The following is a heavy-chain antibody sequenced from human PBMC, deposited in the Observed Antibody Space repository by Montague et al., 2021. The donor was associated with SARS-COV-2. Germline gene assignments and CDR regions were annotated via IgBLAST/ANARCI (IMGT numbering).Heavy chain of an antibody. J-gene: IGHJ6*02. CDR2: INYSGSA. CDR3: ARRGVVVIPAVVEYYYGMDV. CDR1: GGSISSYY. D-gene: IGHD2-2*01. V-gene: IGHV4-59*01. Sequence: SETLSLTCTVSGGSISSYYWNWIRQSPGKGLEWIGYINYSGSANYNPSLKSRVTISVDTSKNQPSLNLSSVTAADTAAYYCARRGVVVIPAVVEYYYGMDVWGQGTTVTVSS.